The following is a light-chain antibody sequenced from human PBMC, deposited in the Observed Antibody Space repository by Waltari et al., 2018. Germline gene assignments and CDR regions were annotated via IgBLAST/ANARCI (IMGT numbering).Light chain of an antibody. CDR1: ESLLFSDGKTY. CDR3: MQSLQRPYT. Sequence: EIVMTQTPVSLSVTPGQPASLACKSSESLLFSDGKTYFQWYLQKPGQPPQLLIYEVSNLFSGVPDRFSGSGSGTDFTLNISRVEAEDAGVYYCMQSLQRPYTFGGGTKVEIK. CDR2: EVS. J-gene: IGKJ4*01. V-gene: IGKV2D-29*01.